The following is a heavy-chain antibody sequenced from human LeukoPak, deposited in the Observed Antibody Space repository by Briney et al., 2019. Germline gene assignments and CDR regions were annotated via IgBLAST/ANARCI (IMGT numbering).Heavy chain of an antibody. V-gene: IGHV1-2*02. CDR2: INPNTGGT. D-gene: IGHD3-10*01. Sequence: ASVKVSCKASGYTFTGYYMHWVRQAPGQGLEWMGWINPNTGGTNYAQKFQGRVTISVDTSKNQFSLKLSSVTAADTAVYYCARDKELWFGDKVPPGYYVDVWGKGTTVTISS. CDR3: ARDKELWFGDKVPPGYYVDV. CDR1: GYTFTGYY. J-gene: IGHJ6*03.